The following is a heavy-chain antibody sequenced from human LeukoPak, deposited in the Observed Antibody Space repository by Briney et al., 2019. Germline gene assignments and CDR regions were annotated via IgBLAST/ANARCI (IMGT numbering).Heavy chain of an antibody. CDR2: IYSGGST. CDR3: ARGSNPYWYFDL. J-gene: IGHJ2*01. D-gene: IGHD1-14*01. Sequence: GGSLRLSCAASGYSFSSNYMSWVRQAPGKGLEWVSVIYSGGSTYYADSVKGRFTISRDNSKNTLYLQMTSLRAEDTAVYYCARGSNPYWYFDLWGRGTLVTVSS. CDR1: GYSFSSNY. V-gene: IGHV3-53*01.